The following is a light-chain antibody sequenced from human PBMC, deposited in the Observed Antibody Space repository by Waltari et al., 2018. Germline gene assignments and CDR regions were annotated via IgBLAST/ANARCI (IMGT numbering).Light chain of an antibody. CDR2: DVS. Sequence: SALTQPASVSGSPGQSITISCTGTSSDIGGYNYVSWYQQVPGKDPKLIIYDVSKPPSGVSRRISGSKSGNTASLTISGLQAEEEANYYCSSYIDSSTLELFGGGTSLTVL. V-gene: IGLV2-14*03. CDR3: SSYIDSSTLEL. J-gene: IGLJ2*01. CDR1: SSDIGGYNY.